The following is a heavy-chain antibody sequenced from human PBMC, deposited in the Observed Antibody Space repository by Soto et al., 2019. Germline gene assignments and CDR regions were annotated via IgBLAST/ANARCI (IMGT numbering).Heavy chain of an antibody. Sequence: TVRVSCKASLYTLTIPVIHWVRQTPGHGVEWMAGLKPHRGKTAYAQKVQGRLTMTGNASTSKAYMELRSLRAKDTAMYYCASVSSRAGRRSFDSWGQGTLVTVSS. CDR1: LYTLTIPV. D-gene: IGHD6-6*01. V-gene: IGHV1-8*01. CDR2: LKPHRGKT. CDR3: ASVSSRAGRRSFDS. J-gene: IGHJ4*02.